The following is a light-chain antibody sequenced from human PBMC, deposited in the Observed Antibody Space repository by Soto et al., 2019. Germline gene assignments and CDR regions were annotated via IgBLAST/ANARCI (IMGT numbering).Light chain of an antibody. J-gene: IGLJ2*01. Sequence: QSVLTQPASVSGSPGQSITISCTGTSSDVGSYNLVSWYQQHPGKAPKLMIYEVSKRPSGVSNRFSGSKSGNTASLTISGLQAEDEADYYCCSRVFGGGTKVTVL. CDR3: CSRV. CDR2: EVS. CDR1: SSDVGSYNL. V-gene: IGLV2-23*02.